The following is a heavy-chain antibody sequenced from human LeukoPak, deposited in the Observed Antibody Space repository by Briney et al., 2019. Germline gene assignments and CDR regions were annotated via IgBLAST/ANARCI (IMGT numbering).Heavy chain of an antibody. CDR1: RGSIISSSYY. CDR2: IYYSGST. CDR3: ARVVPAAIGYYEH. D-gene: IGHD2-2*02. J-gene: IGHJ1*01. Sequence: PSETLPLTCTVSRGSIISSSYYWAWIRQPPGKGLEWIGSIYYSGSTYYNPSLKSRVTISVDTSKNQFSLWLSSVTAADTAVYYCARVVPAAIGYYEHWGQGTLVTVSS. V-gene: IGHV4-39*01.